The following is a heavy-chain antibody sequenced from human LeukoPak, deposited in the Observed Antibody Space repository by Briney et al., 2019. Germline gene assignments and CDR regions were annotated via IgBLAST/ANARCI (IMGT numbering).Heavy chain of an antibody. CDR1: GGSISNSSPC. J-gene: IGHJ5*02. D-gene: IGHD6-19*01. V-gene: IGHV4-39*07. CDR2: ICYSGSS. CDR3: ARGQPQRYSSGWYVNWFDP. Sequence: SETLSLTCKVSGGSISNSSPCWGWIRQPPREGLEWIGSICYSGSSYYNPSLKSRVTISVDTSKNQFSLKVNSVAAADTAVYYCARGQPQRYSSGWYVNWFDPWGQGTLVTVSS.